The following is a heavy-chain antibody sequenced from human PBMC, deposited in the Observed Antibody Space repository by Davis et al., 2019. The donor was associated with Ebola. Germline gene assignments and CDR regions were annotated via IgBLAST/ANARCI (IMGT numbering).Heavy chain of an antibody. D-gene: IGHD7-27*01. CDR1: GYTLTDLS. CDR3: ATLRGIWAYYFDY. CDR2: FDPEDGET. V-gene: IGHV1-24*01. Sequence: ASVKVSCKVSGYTLTDLSMHWVRQAPGRGLEWMGGFDPEDGETVYAQKFQGRVTMTEDTSTDTAYMELSSLRSDDTAVYYCATLRGIWAYYFDYWGQGTLVTVSS. J-gene: IGHJ4*02.